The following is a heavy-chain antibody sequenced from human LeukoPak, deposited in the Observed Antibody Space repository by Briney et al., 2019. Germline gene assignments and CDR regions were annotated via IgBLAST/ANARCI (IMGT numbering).Heavy chain of an antibody. Sequence: GGSLRLSCAASGFTFSSYAMHWVRQAPGKGLEWVAVISYDGSNKYYADSVKGRFTISRDNSKNTLYLQMNSLRAEDTAVYYCARGFDYWGQGTLVTVSS. CDR3: ARGFDY. V-gene: IGHV3-30-3*01. CDR1: GFTFSSYA. CDR2: ISYDGSNK. J-gene: IGHJ4*02.